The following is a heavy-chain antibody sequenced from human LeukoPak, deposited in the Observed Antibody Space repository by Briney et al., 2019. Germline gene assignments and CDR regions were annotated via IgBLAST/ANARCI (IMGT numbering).Heavy chain of an antibody. Sequence: GGSLRLSCAASGFTFSSYAMHWVRQAPGKGLEWVAVISYDGSNKYYADSVKGRFTISRDNSKNTLYLQMNSLRAEDTAVYYCARGFDYWGQGTLVTVSS. CDR3: ARGFDY. V-gene: IGHV3-30-3*01. CDR1: GFTFSSYA. CDR2: ISYDGSNK. J-gene: IGHJ4*02.